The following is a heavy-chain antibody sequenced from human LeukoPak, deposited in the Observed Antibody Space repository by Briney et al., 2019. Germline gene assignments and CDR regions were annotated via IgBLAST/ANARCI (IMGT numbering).Heavy chain of an antibody. Sequence: GSLRLSCAASGFTFSNYAMSWVRQAPGKGLEWVAFIRYDGSNKYYADSVKGRFTISRDNSKNTLYLQMNSLRAEDTAVYYCAKVLEDNYYDSSGYHLDYWGQGTLVTVSS. J-gene: IGHJ4*02. V-gene: IGHV3-30*02. CDR1: GFTFSNYA. CDR2: IRYDGSNK. CDR3: AKVLEDNYYDSSGYHLDY. D-gene: IGHD3-22*01.